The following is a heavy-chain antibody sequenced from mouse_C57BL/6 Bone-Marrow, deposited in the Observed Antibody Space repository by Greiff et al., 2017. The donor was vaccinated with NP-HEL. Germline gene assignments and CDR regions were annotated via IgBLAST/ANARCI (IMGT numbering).Heavy chain of an antibody. J-gene: IGHJ4*01. Sequence: QVQLQQPGAELMKPGASVKLSCKATGYTFTGYWIEWVKQRPGHGLEWIGEILPGSGSTNYNEKFKGKATFTADTSSNTAYMQLSSLTTEDSAIYYCARRDYYGSSYVYYYAMDYWGQGTSVTVSS. CDR1: GYTFTGYW. V-gene: IGHV1-9*01. D-gene: IGHD1-1*01. CDR3: ARRDYYGSSYVYYYAMDY. CDR2: ILPGSGST.